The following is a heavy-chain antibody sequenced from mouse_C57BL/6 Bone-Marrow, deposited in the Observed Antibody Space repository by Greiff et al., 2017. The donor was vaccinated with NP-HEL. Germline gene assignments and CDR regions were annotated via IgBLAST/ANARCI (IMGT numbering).Heavy chain of an antibody. J-gene: IGHJ1*03. V-gene: IGHV1-37*01. CDR1: GYSFTGYF. CDR2: INPYNGDT. Sequence: EVKLMESGPELVKPGASVKISCKASGYSFTGYFMNWVKQSHGKSLEWIGRINPYNGDTFYNQKFKGKATLTVDKSSSTAHMELLSLTSEDFAVHYCAIGSIYYDYPYWYFDVWGTGTTVTVSS. D-gene: IGHD2-4*01. CDR3: AIGSIYYDYPYWYFDV.